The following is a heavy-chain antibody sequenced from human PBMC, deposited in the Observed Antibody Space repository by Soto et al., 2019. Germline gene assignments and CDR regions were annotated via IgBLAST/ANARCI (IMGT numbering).Heavy chain of an antibody. D-gene: IGHD6-13*01. CDR3: ARGGPLRGIAAFDY. CDR2: ISYDGSNK. V-gene: IGHV3-30-3*01. Sequence: HPGGSLRLSCAASGFTFSSYAMHWVRQAPGKGLEWVAVISYDGSNKYYADSVKGRFTISRDNSKNTLYLQMNSLRAEDTAVYYCARGGPLRGIAAFDYWGQGTLVTVSS. CDR1: GFTFSSYA. J-gene: IGHJ4*02.